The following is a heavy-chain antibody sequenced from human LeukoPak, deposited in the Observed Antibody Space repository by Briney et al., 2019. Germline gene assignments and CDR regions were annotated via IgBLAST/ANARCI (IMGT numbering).Heavy chain of an antibody. D-gene: IGHD3-22*01. J-gene: IGHJ4*02. CDR2: ISGSGGRT. V-gene: IGHV3-23*01. Sequence: GGSLRLSCAVSGITLSNYGMSWVRQAPGKGLEWVAGISGSGGRTNYADSVKGRFTISRDNPKNTLYLQMNSLRAEDTAEYFCAKRGVVIRVILVGFHKEAYYFDSWGQGALVTVSS. CDR1: GITLSNYG. CDR3: AKRGVVIRVILVGFHKEAYYFDS.